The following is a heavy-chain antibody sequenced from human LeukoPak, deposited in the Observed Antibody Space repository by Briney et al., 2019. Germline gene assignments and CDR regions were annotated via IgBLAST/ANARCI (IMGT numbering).Heavy chain of an antibody. CDR1: GFTFSSYD. V-gene: IGHV3-30*18. CDR2: ISYDGSSK. Sequence: GGSLRLSCAVSGFTFSSYDMHWVRQAPGKGLEWVALISYDGSSKYYADSVKGRFTISRDNSKNTLYLQMDSLRAEDTAVYYCAKDRYVRGTYPAIEYWGQGALVTVSS. J-gene: IGHJ4*02. D-gene: IGHD3-16*01. CDR3: AKDRYVRGTYPAIEY.